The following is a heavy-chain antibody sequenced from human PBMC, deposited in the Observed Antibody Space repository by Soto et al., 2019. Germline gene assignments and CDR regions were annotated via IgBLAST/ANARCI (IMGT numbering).Heavy chain of an antibody. CDR1: GFTFSNAW. J-gene: IGHJ4*02. CDR3: TTLLWFGELPAN. V-gene: IGHV3-15*01. D-gene: IGHD3-10*01. Sequence: EVQLVESGGGLVKPGGSLRLSCAASGFTFSNAWMSWVRQAPGKGLEWVGRIKSKTDGGTTDYAAPVKGRFTISRDDSKNTLYLQMNSLKTEDTAVYYRTTLLWFGELPANWGQGTLVTVSS. CDR2: IKSKTDGGTT.